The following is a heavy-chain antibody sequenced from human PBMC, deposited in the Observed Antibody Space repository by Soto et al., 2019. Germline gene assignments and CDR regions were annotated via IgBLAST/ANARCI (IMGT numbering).Heavy chain of an antibody. J-gene: IGHJ3*02. CDR2: IKYSGTT. V-gene: IGHV4-39*01. CDR1: CFPILSIRCH. CDR3: ARHGITGSYYDAFDI. D-gene: IGHD1-26*01. Sequence: SATLSLNCPIICFPILSIRCHWELILLPPGMWLEWIASIKYSGTTFYNPSLKSRVTFSVDTSKNQFALKLSSVTAAETAVYYCARHGITGSYYDAFDIWGQGTMVT.